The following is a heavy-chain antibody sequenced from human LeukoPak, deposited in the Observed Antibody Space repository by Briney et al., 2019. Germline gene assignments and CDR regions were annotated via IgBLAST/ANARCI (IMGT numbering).Heavy chain of an antibody. CDR3: ATSMSGYRYYFDY. CDR2: INPSGGST. Sequence: ASVKVSCKASGYTFTSYYMHWVRQAPGQGLEWMGIINPSGGSTSYAQKVQGRVTMNRDTSTSTVYMELSSLRSEDTAVYYCATSMSGYRYYFDYWGQGTLVTVSS. V-gene: IGHV1-46*01. J-gene: IGHJ4*02. CDR1: GYTFTSYY. D-gene: IGHD3-3*01.